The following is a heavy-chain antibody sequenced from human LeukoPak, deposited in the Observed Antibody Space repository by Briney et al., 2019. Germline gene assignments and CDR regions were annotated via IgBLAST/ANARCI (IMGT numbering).Heavy chain of an antibody. V-gene: IGHV4-4*02. Sequence: SETLSLTCAVSGGSITSSSWWSWVRQPPGKGLEWIGEIYHSGGTNYNPSLKSRVTISVDTSKNQFSLKLSSVTAADTAVYYCARSHGSGWSVHFDYWGQGTLVTVSS. J-gene: IGHJ4*02. D-gene: IGHD6-19*01. CDR2: IYHSGGT. CDR1: GGSITSSSW. CDR3: ARSHGSGWSVHFDY.